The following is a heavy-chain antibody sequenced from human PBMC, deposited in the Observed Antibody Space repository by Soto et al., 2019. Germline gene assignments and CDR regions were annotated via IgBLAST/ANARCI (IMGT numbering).Heavy chain of an antibody. J-gene: IGHJ4*02. V-gene: IGHV4-39*01. CDR2: IYYSGST. CDR1: GGSISNGDYY. D-gene: IGHD3-22*01. Sequence: SETLSLTCTVSGGSISNGDYYWGWIRQPPGKGLEWIGSIYYSGSTFYNPSLKGRVTMSVDTSKNQFSLRLNSVTAADTSLYYCARLWHDSSGYYYSFDQWGQGTLVTVSS. CDR3: ARLWHDSSGYYYSFDQ.